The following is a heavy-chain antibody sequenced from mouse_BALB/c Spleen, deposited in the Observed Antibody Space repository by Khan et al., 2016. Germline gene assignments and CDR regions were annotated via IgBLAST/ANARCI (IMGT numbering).Heavy chain of an antibody. J-gene: IGHJ3*01. CDR1: GCDFSRYW. Sequence: EVELVESGGGLVQPGGSLKLSCAASGCDFSRYWMSWVRQAPGKGLEWIGEINPDSSTINYTPSLKDKFIISRDNAKNTLYLQMSKVRSEDTALYYCARLHYYGWFAYWGQGTLVTVSA. CDR3: ARLHYYGWFAY. V-gene: IGHV4-1*02. D-gene: IGHD1-2*01. CDR2: INPDSSTI.